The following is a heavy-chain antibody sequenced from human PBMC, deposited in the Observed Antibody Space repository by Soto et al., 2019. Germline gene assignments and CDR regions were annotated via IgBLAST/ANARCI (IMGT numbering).Heavy chain of an antibody. V-gene: IGHV2-26*01. CDR3: ARRHLAVAVSPWFDP. Sequence: QVTLKESGPVLVNPTETLTLRCTVSGLSITDSEMGVSWIRQPPGQPLEWLAHIDSSGEKSYRTFLKSGLAISKDTSKSQIVLTMTNMDPADTATYYCARRHLAVAVSPWFDPWGQGIPVTVSS. J-gene: IGHJ5*02. CDR1: GLSITDSEMG. D-gene: IGHD6-19*01. CDR2: IDSSGEK.